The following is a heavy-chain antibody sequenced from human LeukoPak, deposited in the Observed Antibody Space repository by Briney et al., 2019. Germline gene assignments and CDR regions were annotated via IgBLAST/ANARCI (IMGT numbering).Heavy chain of an antibody. V-gene: IGHV1-69*04. CDR2: IIPILGIA. Sequence: SSVKVSCKASGGTFSSYAIGWVRQAPGQGLEWMGRIIPILGIANYAQKFQGRVTITADKSTSTAYMELSSLRSEDTAVYYCARDDSLADYYYYGMDVWGQGTTVTVSS. CDR1: GGTFSSYA. D-gene: IGHD2-15*01. J-gene: IGHJ6*02. CDR3: ARDDSLADYYYYGMDV.